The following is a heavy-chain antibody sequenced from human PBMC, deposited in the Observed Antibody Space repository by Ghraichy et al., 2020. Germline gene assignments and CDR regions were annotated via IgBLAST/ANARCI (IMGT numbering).Heavy chain of an antibody. J-gene: IGHJ4*02. D-gene: IGHD1-14*01. Sequence: GGSLRLSCAASGFTFSSYSMNWVRQAPGKGLEWVSSISSSSYIYYADSVKGRFTISRDNAKNSLYLQMNSLRAEDTAVYYCARGEEGPEFDYWGQGTLVTVSS. CDR1: GFTFSSYS. V-gene: IGHV3-21*01. CDR3: ARGEEGPEFDY. CDR2: ISSSSYI.